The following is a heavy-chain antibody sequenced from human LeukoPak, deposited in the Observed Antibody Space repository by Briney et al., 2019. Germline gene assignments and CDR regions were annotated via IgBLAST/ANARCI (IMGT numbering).Heavy chain of an antibody. Sequence: SETLSLTCTVSGGSISSYYWSWIRQPPGKGLEWIGYIYYSGSTNYNPSLKSRVTISVDTSKNQFSLKLSSVTAVDTAVYYCARVLVHSSGYYYFDYWGQGTLVTVSS. D-gene: IGHD3-22*01. CDR3: ARVLVHSSGYYYFDY. V-gene: IGHV4-59*01. CDR1: GGSISSYY. J-gene: IGHJ4*02. CDR2: IYYSGST.